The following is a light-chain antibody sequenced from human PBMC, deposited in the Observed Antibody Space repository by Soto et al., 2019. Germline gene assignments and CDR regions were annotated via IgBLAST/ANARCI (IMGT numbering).Light chain of an antibody. CDR3: QQYNNWPLT. CDR2: GAS. CDR1: QSVSSN. V-gene: IGKV3-15*01. J-gene: IGKJ4*01. Sequence: EIVLTQSPATLSVSPGERATRSCRASQSVSSNLAWYQHKPGQAPRLLIYGASTRATGIPARFSGSGSGTEFTLTINSLHSEDFAVYYCQQYNNWPLTFGEGTKMEIK.